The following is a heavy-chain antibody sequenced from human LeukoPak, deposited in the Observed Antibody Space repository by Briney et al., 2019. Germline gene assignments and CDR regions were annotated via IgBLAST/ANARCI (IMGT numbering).Heavy chain of an antibody. CDR3: ARYVLRFLEWLPDYYGMDV. V-gene: IGHV1-18*01. D-gene: IGHD3-3*01. CDR2: ISAYNGNT. Sequence: GASVKVSCKASGYTFTSYGIRWVRQAPGQGLEWMGWISAYNGNTNYAQKLQGRVTMTTDTSTSTAYMELRSLRSDDTAVYYCARYVLRFLEWLPDYYGMDVWGQGTTVTVSS. J-gene: IGHJ6*02. CDR1: GYTFTSYG.